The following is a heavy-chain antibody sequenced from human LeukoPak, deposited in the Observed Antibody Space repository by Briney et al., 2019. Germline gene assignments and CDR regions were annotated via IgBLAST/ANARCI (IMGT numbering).Heavy chain of an antibody. CDR2: IWSDGTNR. J-gene: IGHJ4*02. CDR1: GFTFNHYA. V-gene: IGHV3-33*01. D-gene: IGHD4-11*01. CDR3: VRDAQRGFDYSNSLQY. Sequence: GGSLRLSCEASGFTFNHYALHWVRQAPHKGLEWVAVIWSDGTNRYYADSVKGRFSIFRDDSQKRVFLQMNSLRAEDTAVYYCVRDAQRGFDYSNSLQYWGQGALVTVSS.